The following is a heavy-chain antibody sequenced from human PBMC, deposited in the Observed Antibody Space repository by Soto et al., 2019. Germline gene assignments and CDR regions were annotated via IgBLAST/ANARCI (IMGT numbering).Heavy chain of an antibody. CDR2: ISYDGSDK. D-gene: IGHD4-17*01. V-gene: IGHV3-30*04. Sequence: GGSLILSYASSGFTFSSYTMHWVRQTPGKGLERVAVISYDGSDKYYADSVKGRFTISRDNAKNTLYLQMNSLRAEDTAVYYCARDRDYGGIVDAFDIWGQGTMVTVSS. CDR3: ARDRDYGGIVDAFDI. CDR1: GFTFSSYT. J-gene: IGHJ3*02.